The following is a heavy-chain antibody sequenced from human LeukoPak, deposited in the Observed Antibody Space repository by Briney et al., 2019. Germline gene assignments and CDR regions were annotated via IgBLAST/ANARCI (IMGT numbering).Heavy chain of an antibody. CDR2: IYYSGST. CDR1: GGSISSYY. D-gene: IGHD3-22*01. V-gene: IGHV4-59*01. CDR3: ARDRYDSSGYFDY. J-gene: IGHJ4*02. Sequence: SETLSLTXTVSGGSISSYYWSWIRQPPGKGLEWIGYIYYSGSTNYNPSLKSRVTISVDTSKNQFSLKLSSVTAADTAVYYCARDRYDSSGYFDYWGQGTLVTVSS.